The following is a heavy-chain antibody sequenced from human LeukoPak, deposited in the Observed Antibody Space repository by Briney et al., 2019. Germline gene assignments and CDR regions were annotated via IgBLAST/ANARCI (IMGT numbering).Heavy chain of an antibody. V-gene: IGHV3-23*01. Sequence: GGSLRLSCAASGFTFNSYAMSWVRQAPGKGLEWVSAISGSGGSTYYADSVKGRFTISRDNSKNTLYLQMNSLRAEDTAVYYCAKDPRYCSSTSCYVVPYFDYWGQGTLVTVSS. D-gene: IGHD2-2*01. CDR1: GFTFNSYA. J-gene: IGHJ4*02. CDR3: AKDPRYCSSTSCYVVPYFDY. CDR2: ISGSGGST.